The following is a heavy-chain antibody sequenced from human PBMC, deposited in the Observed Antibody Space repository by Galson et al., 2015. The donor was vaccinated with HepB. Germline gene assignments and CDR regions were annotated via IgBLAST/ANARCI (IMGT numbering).Heavy chain of an antibody. D-gene: IGHD3-22*01. CDR2: ISAYNGNT. V-gene: IGHV1-18*04. CDR3: AREYYYDSSGSPRDYYGMDV. Sequence: SVKVSCKASGYTFTSYYISWVRQAPGQGLEWMGWISAYNGNTNYAQKLQGRVTMTTDASTSTAYMELRSLRSDDTAVYYCAREYYYDSSGSPRDYYGMDVWGQGTTVTVPS. J-gene: IGHJ6*02. CDR1: GYTFTSYY.